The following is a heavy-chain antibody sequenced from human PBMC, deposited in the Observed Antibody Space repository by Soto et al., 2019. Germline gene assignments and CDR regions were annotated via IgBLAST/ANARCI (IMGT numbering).Heavy chain of an antibody. CDR3: ARRGIAARGAFDI. CDR2: IYPGDSDT. J-gene: IGHJ3*02. Sequence: GESLKISCKGSGYSFTSYWIGWVRQMPGKGLEWMGIIYPGDSDTRYSPSFQGQVTISADKYISTAYLQWSSLKASDTAMYYCARRGIAARGAFDIWGQGARVTVSS. D-gene: IGHD6-6*01. V-gene: IGHV5-51*01. CDR1: GYSFTSYW.